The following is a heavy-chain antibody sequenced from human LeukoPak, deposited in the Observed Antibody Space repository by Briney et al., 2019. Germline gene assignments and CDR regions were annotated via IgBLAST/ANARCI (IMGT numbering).Heavy chain of an antibody. J-gene: IGHJ4*02. Sequence: GGSLRLSCVASGFSFNNYAMNWVRQGPGKGLEWVSLIIGSSGSTFSADSVKGRFTISRDKSKNTLYLQMNSLRVEDTAVYYCAKGAYDYIEIAYFDYWGQGSLVTVSS. CDR2: IIGSSGST. CDR3: AKGAYDYIEIAYFDY. CDR1: GFSFNNYA. D-gene: IGHD5-12*01. V-gene: IGHV3-23*01.